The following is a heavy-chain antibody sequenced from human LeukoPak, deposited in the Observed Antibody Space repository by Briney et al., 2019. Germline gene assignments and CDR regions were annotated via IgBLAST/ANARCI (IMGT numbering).Heavy chain of an antibody. CDR1: GFTFSSQW. CDR2: IKEDGTEK. V-gene: IGHV3-7*01. CDR3: ARDRAFQYYDLLTGYYYYYGLDV. Sequence: PEGSLRLSCKASGFTFSSQWMSWVRQAPGKGLEWVGNIKEDGTEKYYVDSVKGRFTISRDNAGNSLYLQMNSLRAEDTAVYFCARDRAFQYYDLLTGYYYYYGLDVWGQGTTVTVSS. D-gene: IGHD3-9*01. J-gene: IGHJ6*02.